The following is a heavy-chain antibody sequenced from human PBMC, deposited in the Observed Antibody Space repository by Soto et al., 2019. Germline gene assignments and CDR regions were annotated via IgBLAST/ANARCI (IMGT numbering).Heavy chain of an antibody. CDR1: GFNFSSYG. V-gene: IGHV3-30*18. CDR3: AKKRPGIYYVLPDY. CDR2: TSSDGSTK. D-gene: IGHD3-10*01. J-gene: IGHJ4*01. Sequence: QVRMVESGGGVVQPGMSLRLSCAASGFNFSSYGMHWVRQAPGRGLEWVAVTSSDGSTKHYADSVKGRFTISRDNSKNTLYLRINSLITEVTAFYFCAKKRPGIYYVLPDYWGHGTLVTVSS.